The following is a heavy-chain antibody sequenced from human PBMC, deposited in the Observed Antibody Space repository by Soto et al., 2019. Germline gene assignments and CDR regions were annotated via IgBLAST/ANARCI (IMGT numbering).Heavy chain of an antibody. CDR3: TRDSSGPSPFDY. CDR1: GFTFSDSG. V-gene: IGHV3-73*01. D-gene: IGHD3-22*01. CDR2: IRNKANSYAT. Sequence: GSLRLSCAASGFTFSDSGIHWVRQASGKGLEWVGRIRNKANSYATAYAASVKGRFTISRDDSKNTAYLQMNSLKTEDTAVYYCTRDSSGPSPFDYWGQGALVTVSS. J-gene: IGHJ4*02.